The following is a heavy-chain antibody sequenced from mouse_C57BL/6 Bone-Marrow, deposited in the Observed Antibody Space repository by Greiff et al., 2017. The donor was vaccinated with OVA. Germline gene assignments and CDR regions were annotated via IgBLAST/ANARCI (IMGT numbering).Heavy chain of an antibody. CDR1: GYTFTSYW. CDR3: AISGLWLRLGYWYFDV. V-gene: IGHV1-74*01. Sequence: QVQLKQPGAELVKPGASVKVSCKASGYTFTSYWMHWVKQRPGQGLEWIGRIHPSDSDTNYNQKFKGKATLTVDKSSSTAYMQLSSLTSEDSAVYYCAISGLWLRLGYWYFDVWGTGTTVTVSS. CDR2: IHPSDSDT. J-gene: IGHJ1*03. D-gene: IGHD2-2*01.